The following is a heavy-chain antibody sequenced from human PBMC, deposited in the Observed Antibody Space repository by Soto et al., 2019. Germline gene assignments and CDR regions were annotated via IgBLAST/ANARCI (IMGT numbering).Heavy chain of an antibody. CDR2: IRSKAYGGTT. D-gene: IGHD1-7*01. CDR3: TRDSPGGTTYYYYGMDV. Sequence: GGSLRLSCTASGFTFGDYAMSWVRQAPGKGLEWVGFIRSKAYGGTTEYAASVKGRFTISRDDSKSIAYLQMNSLKTEDTAVYYCTRDSPGGTTYYYYGMDVWGQGTTVTVSS. CDR1: GFTFGDYA. J-gene: IGHJ6*02. V-gene: IGHV3-49*04.